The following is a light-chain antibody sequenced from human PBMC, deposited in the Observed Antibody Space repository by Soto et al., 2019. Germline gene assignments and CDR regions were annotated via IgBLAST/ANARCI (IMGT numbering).Light chain of an antibody. CDR1: QSVSSSY. V-gene: IGKV3-20*01. Sequence: EIVLTQSPGTLSLSPGERATLSCRAGQSVSSSYLAWYQQKPGQAPRLLIYGASSRATGIPDRFSGGGSGTDFTLTISRLEPEDFAVYYCQQYGSSPWTFGQGTKVDI. CDR3: QQYGSSPWT. J-gene: IGKJ1*01. CDR2: GAS.